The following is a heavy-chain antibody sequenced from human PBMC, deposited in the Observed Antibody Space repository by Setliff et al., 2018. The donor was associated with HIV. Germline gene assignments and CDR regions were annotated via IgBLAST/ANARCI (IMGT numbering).Heavy chain of an antibody. J-gene: IGHJ4*02. V-gene: IGHV1-24*01. D-gene: IGHD3-10*01. CDR3: ARGWGSGTYYNAVYFDY. CDR1: GYTLSELT. CDR2: FDPEDGDT. Sequence: ASVKVSCKVSGYTLSELTMHWVRQAPGKGLEWMGRFDPEDGDTLYAQRLQGRVIMTEDSSTDTAYMELSRLRSDDTAVYYCARGWGSGTYYNAVYFDYWGQGALVTVSS.